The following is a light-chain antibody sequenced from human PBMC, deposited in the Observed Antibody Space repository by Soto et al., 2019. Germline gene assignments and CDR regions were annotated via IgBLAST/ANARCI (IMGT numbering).Light chain of an antibody. V-gene: IGLV8-61*01. Sequence: QAVVTQEPSLSVSPGGTVTITCGLSSGSVSTSYYPSWYQQTPGQAPRTLIYSTNTRSSGVPDRFSGSMLGNKAALTITGAQADDESDYYCVLFVGSGIWVFGGGTKLTVL. CDR1: SGSVSTSYY. CDR2: STN. CDR3: VLFVGSGIWV. J-gene: IGLJ3*02.